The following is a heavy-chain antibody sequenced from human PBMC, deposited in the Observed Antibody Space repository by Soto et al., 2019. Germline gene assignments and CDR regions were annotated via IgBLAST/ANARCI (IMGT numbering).Heavy chain of an antibody. V-gene: IGHV1-69*02. Sequence: QVQLVQSGAEVKEPGSSVKVSCKASGGTFNSDTINWVRQAPGQGLEWMGRINSILGISNYAQKFQGRIATTADKSTNSGYMELSSLRSEDTAVYYCARGPVMGMGGDSWGQGTLVTVSS. CDR2: INSILGIS. CDR1: GGTFNSDT. D-gene: IGHD7-27*01. CDR3: ARGPVMGMGGDS. J-gene: IGHJ5*01.